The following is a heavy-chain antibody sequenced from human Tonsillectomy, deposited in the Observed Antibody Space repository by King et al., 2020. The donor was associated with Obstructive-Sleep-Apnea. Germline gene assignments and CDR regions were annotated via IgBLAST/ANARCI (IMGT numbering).Heavy chain of an antibody. CDR2: LYNSGAT. D-gene: IGHD5-24*01. CDR3: ARDQISGDGYSFFDY. CDR1: GDSIRTGGFY. Sequence: VPLQESGPGLVKPSQTLSLTCTVSGDSIRTGGFYWSWIRQHPGKGLEWIGYLYNSGATYYNPALKSRVTISRDTSKNEFYLKLSSATAADTAVYYCARDQISGDGYSFFDYWGQGTRVTVSS. V-gene: IGHV4-31*03. J-gene: IGHJ4*02.